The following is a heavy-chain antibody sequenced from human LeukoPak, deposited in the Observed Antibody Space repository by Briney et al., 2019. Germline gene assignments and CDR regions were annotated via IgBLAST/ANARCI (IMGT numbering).Heavy chain of an antibody. V-gene: IGHV3-74*01. CDR3: ASTPSYDFWSGKYRAPDY. CDR1: GFTFSSYW. Sequence: GGSLRLSCAASGFTFSSYWMHWVRQAPGKVLVWVSRINSDGSSTSYADSVKGRFTISRDNAKNTLYLQMNSLRAEDTAVYYCASTPSYDFWSGKYRAPDYWGQGTLVTVSS. J-gene: IGHJ4*02. CDR2: INSDGSST. D-gene: IGHD3-3*01.